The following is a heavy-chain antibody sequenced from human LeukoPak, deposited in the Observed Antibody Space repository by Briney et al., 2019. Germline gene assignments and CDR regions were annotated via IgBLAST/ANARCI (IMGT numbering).Heavy chain of an antibody. CDR3: AKSQDSGYDREGSPGQYGMDV. CDR2: ISYDGSNK. Sequence: QPGRSLRLSCAASGFTFSSYAMHWVRQAPGKGLEWVAAISYDGSNKYYADSVKGRLTISRDNSKNTLYLQMNSLRAEDTAIYYCAKSQDSGYDREGSPGQYGMDVWGQGTTVTVSS. D-gene: IGHD5-12*01. V-gene: IGHV3-30-3*02. J-gene: IGHJ6*02. CDR1: GFTFSSYA.